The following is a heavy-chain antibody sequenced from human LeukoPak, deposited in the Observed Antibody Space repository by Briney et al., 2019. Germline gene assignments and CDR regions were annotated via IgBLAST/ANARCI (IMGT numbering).Heavy chain of an antibody. J-gene: IGHJ4*02. Sequence: GGSLRLSCAASAFTCSSYSMNWVRQAPGQVLERVSSISSSSSYIYYADSVKGRFTISRDNAKNSLYLQMNSLRAEDTAVYYCARDGSSGWTGADYWGQGTLVTVSS. CDR3: ARDGSSGWTGADY. D-gene: IGHD6-19*01. CDR2: ISSSSSYI. V-gene: IGHV3-21*01. CDR1: AFTCSSYS.